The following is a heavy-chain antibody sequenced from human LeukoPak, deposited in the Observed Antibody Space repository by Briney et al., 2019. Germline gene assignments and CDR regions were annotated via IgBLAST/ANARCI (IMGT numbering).Heavy chain of an antibody. D-gene: IGHD3-10*01. CDR1: GFTFSSYS. CDR3: AREGYYGSGSPPSLYFDH. CDR2: ISSSSSTI. V-gene: IGHV3-48*01. Sequence: PGGSLRLSCAASGFTFSSYSMNWVRQAPGKGLEWVSYISSSSSTIYYADSVKGRFTISRDNSRSTLYLQMNSLRPEDTAIYYCAREGYYGSGSPPSLYFDHWGQGTLVTVSS. J-gene: IGHJ4*02.